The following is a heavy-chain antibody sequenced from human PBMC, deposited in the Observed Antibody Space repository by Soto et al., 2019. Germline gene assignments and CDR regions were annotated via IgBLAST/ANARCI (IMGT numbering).Heavy chain of an antibody. D-gene: IGHD3-10*01. CDR3: ARDGERRGVGYYGSGQGYFQH. V-gene: IGHV4-61*01. CDR2: IYYSGST. Sequence: SQTLSLTCDISGDSVSSDSTAWSWIRQPPGKGLEWIGYIYYSGSTNYNPSLKSRVTISVDTSKNQFSLKLSSVTAADTAVYYCARDGERRGVGYYGSGQGYFQHWGQGTLVTVSS. CDR1: GDSVSSDSTA. J-gene: IGHJ1*01.